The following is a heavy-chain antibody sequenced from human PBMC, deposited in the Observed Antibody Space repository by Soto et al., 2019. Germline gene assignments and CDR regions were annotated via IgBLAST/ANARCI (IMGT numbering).Heavy chain of an antibody. J-gene: IGHJ6*02. Sequence: SETLSLTCTVSGGSISSYYWSWIRQPPGKGLEWIGYIYYSGSTNYNPSLKSRVTISVDTSKNQFSLKLSSVTAADTAVYYCARDRAAAGNYYYYYGMDVWGQGTTVTVSS. CDR2: IYYSGST. CDR1: GGSISSYY. D-gene: IGHD6-13*01. CDR3: ARDRAAAGNYYYYYGMDV. V-gene: IGHV4-59*01.